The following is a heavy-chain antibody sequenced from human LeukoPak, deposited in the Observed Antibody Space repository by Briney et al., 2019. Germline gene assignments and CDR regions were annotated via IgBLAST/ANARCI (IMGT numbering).Heavy chain of an antibody. V-gene: IGHV4-34*01. D-gene: IGHD2-8*01. CDR2: INHSGST. CDR3: ARGRGVTDWFDP. Sequence: PSETLSLTCAVYGGSFSGYYWSWIRQPPGKGLEWIGEINHSGSTNYNPSLKSRVTISVDTSKNQFSLKLSSVTAAGTAVYYCARGRGVTDWFDPWGQGTLVTVSS. CDR1: GGSFSGYY. J-gene: IGHJ5*02.